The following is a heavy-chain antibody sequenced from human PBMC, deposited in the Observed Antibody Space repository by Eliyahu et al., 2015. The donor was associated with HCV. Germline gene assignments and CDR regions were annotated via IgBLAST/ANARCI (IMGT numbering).Heavy chain of an antibody. Sequence: QVQQEPWGAGLLKPSETLSLSCTVHGGPFSAYSWSWIRQPPGRGLEWVGEITHSRATHYNPSLKRRVTISMDTSKNQFSLKVNSVTAADTAVYYCAVVPAAVRFFYNWFDPWGQGTLVTVSS. J-gene: IGHJ5*02. CDR3: AVVPAAVRFFYNWFDP. CDR1: GGPFSAYS. V-gene: IGHV4-34*02. CDR2: ITHSRAT. D-gene: IGHD2-2*01.